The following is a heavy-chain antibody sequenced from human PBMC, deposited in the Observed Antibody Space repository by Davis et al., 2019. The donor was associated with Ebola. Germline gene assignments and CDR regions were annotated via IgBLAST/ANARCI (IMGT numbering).Heavy chain of an antibody. CDR3: AKDQEGQYYYYGMDV. CDR2: ISYDGSNK. J-gene: IGHJ6*04. Sequence: PGGSLRLSCAASGFTFSSYGMHWVRQAPGKGLEWVAVISYDGSNKYYADSVKGRFTISRDNSKNTLYLQMNSLRAEDTAVYYCAKDQEGQYYYYGMDVWGKGTTVTVSS. V-gene: IGHV3-30*18. CDR1: GFTFSSYG.